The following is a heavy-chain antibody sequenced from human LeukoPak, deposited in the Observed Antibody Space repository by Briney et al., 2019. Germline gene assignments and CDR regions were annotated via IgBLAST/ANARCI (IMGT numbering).Heavy chain of an antibody. CDR1: GGSISSYY. V-gene: IGHV4-4*09. D-gene: IGHD3-3*01. CDR2: IYTSGST. CDR3: ARTAFCSGRPYYYYYMDV. J-gene: IGHJ6*03. Sequence: SETLSLTCTVSGGSISSYYWSWIRQPPGKGPEWIGYIYTSGSTNYNPSLKSRVTISVDTSKNQFSLKLSSVTAADTAVYYCARTAFCSGRPYYYYYMDVWGKGTTVTVS.